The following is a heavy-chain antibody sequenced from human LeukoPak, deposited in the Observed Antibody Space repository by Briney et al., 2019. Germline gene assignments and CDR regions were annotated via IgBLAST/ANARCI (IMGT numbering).Heavy chain of an antibody. V-gene: IGHV4-34*01. CDR3: ARASGYYGWFDP. CDR1: GWPFRGYY. J-gene: IGHJ5*02. D-gene: IGHD3-3*01. CDR2: KNKSGRT. Sequence: SAEPLSLTFAVYGWPFRGYYWTWTPQPPGKGREGMGKKNKSGRTNNNPSLKSPVTRSVDTSKNQFSLKLSSVNAADTAVYYCARASGYYGWFDPWGQGTLVTVSS.